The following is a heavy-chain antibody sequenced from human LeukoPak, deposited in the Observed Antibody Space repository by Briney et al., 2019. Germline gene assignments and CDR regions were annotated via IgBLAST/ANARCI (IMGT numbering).Heavy chain of an antibody. CDR1: GFTFSSYS. J-gene: IGHJ6*03. CDR2: ISSSSSYI. CDR3: ARELSSSSWYNGYYYYYMDV. Sequence: GGSLRLSCAASGFTFSSYSMNWVRQAPGKGLEWVSSISSSSSYIYYADSVKGRFTISRDNAKDSLYLQMNSLRAEDTAVYYCARELSSSSWYNGYYYYYMDVWGKGTTVTVSS. V-gene: IGHV3-21*01. D-gene: IGHD6-13*01.